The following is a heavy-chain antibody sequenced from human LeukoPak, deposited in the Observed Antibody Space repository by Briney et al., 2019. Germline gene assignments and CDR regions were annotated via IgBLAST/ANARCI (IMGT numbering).Heavy chain of an antibody. J-gene: IGHJ4*02. CDR2: IVVGSGNT. V-gene: IGHV1-58*01. Sequence: VASVRLSCKSSGFTFTSSAVQWVRQARGQRLEWIGWIVVGSGNTNYAQKFQERVTITRDMSKSTVYMELSSLRSEDTAVYCCAADPYDYGDYVLGYWGQGTLVTVSS. CDR3: AADPYDYGDYVLGY. CDR1: GFTFTSSA. D-gene: IGHD4-17*01.